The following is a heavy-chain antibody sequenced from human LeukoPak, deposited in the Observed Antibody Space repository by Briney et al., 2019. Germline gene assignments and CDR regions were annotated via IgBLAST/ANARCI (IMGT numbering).Heavy chain of an antibody. Sequence: GASVKVSCEASGGTFSSYAISWVRQAPGQGLEWMGRIIPIFGTANDAQKFQGRVTITTDESTSTAYMELSSLRSEDTAVYYCAREVNYDILTGYYYFDYWGQGTLVTVSS. CDR2: IIPIFGTA. J-gene: IGHJ4*02. CDR1: GGTFSSYA. D-gene: IGHD3-9*01. V-gene: IGHV1-69*05. CDR3: AREVNYDILTGYYYFDY.